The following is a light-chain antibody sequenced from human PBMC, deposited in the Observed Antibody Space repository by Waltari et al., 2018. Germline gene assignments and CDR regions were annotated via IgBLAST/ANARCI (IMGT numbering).Light chain of an antibody. Sequence: ILLTQSAATLSLPAGEGAPLSCSAHPSISIYLAWYQQKVGQPPTLLIYDASSRATGIPDRFSGSGSGTDFSLTISRLEPEDFAVYYCQKYGTLPPTFGQGTKVEIK. CDR3: QKYGTLPPT. CDR2: DAS. J-gene: IGKJ1*01. CDR1: PSISIY. V-gene: IGKV3-20*01.